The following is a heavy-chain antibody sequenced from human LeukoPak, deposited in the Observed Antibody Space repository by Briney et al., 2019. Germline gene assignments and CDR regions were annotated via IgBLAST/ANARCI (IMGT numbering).Heavy chain of an antibody. Sequence: GGSLRLSCAASGFTFSDYYMSWIRQAPGKGLEWVSYISSSGSTIYYADSVKGRFTISRDNAKNSLYLQMNSLRAEDTAVYYCATQLTYYYNSSGYYSNSDYWGQGTLVTVSS. V-gene: IGHV3-11*01. CDR1: GFTFSDYY. CDR2: ISSSGSTI. CDR3: ATQLTYYYNSSGYYSNSDY. J-gene: IGHJ4*02. D-gene: IGHD3-22*01.